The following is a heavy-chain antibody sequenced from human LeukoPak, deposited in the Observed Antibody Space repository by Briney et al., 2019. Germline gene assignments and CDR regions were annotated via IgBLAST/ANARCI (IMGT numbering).Heavy chain of an antibody. D-gene: IGHD1-26*01. CDR2: INGDESST. Sequence: GGSLRLSCAASGFTFSDYALGWVRQAPGRGLEWVSRINGDESSTNYADSVKGRFTISRDNAKDTLYLHMNSLTAEDTAVYYCARGAKWAYYFDYWGQGTLVTVSS. V-gene: IGHV3-74*01. CDR3: ARGAKWAYYFDY. J-gene: IGHJ4*02. CDR1: GFTFSDYA.